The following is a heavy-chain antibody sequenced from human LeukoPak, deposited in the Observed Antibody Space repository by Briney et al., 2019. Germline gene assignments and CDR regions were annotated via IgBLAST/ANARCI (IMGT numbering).Heavy chain of an antibody. V-gene: IGHV3-7*01. D-gene: IGHD3-10*01. CDR2: IKQDGTEQ. CDR3: ARDEVPPIWFGETPSFDY. CDR1: GFTFSRFW. J-gene: IGHJ4*02. Sequence: PGGSLRLSCAASGFTFSRFWMSWVRQAPGKGLEWVANIKQDGTEQYYLDSVKGRFTISRDNTKNSVSLQMNSLRAEDTAVYYCARDEVPPIWFGETPSFDYWGQGTLVTVSS.